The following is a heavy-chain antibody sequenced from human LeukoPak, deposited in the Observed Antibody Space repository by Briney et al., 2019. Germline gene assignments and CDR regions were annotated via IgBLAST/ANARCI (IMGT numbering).Heavy chain of an antibody. J-gene: IGHJ4*02. D-gene: IGHD5-18*01. CDR3: ARESRTGNTYGKQFDY. CDR1: DGSFSDYY. CDR2: ISHSGRA. V-gene: IGHV4-34*01. Sequence: KTSETLSLTCAVYDGSFSDYYWTWIRQPPGKGLEWIGEISHSGRASNNPSLKSRVTMSVDTSKNQFSLILSSVSAADTAVYYCARESRTGNTYGKQFDYWGQGTLVTVSS.